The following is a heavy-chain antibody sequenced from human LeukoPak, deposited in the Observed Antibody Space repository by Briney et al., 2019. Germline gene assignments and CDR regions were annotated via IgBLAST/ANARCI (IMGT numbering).Heavy chain of an antibody. Sequence: PGGSLRLSCVASGFTFSSYWMHWVRHAPGKGLVWVSRIKSDGSSTTYADSVKGRFTISRDNAKNTLYLQMNSLRAEDTAVYYCARALSPVQADNWGQGTLVTVSA. V-gene: IGHV3-74*01. CDR1: GFTFSSYW. CDR3: ARALSPVQADN. J-gene: IGHJ4*02. CDR2: IKSDGSST.